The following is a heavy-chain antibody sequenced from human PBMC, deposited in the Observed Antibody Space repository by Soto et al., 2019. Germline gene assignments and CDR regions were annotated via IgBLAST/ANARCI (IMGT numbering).Heavy chain of an antibody. CDR1: GFNFSDFY. CDR2: ISSTSTYT. D-gene: IGHD3-9*01. Sequence: LRLSCTGTGFNFSDFYMSWLRQAPGKGLEWISYISSTSTYTNYADSVQGRFTTSRDNSKQSLYLQLHNLRAGDSAVYYCARDHYEILTGSGWFGPWGLGTLVTVSS. J-gene: IGHJ5*02. V-gene: IGHV3-11*06. CDR3: ARDHYEILTGSGWFGP.